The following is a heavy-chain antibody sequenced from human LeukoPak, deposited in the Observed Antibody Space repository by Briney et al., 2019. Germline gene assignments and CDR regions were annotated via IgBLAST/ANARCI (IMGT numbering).Heavy chain of an antibody. V-gene: IGHV1-8*03. J-gene: IGHJ5*02. CDR3: ARVAWIGVRWFDP. CDR1: GYTFTSYD. Sequence: ASVTVSCKASGYTFTSYDINWVRQATGQGLAWMGWMNPNSGNTGYAQKFQGRVTITRNTSISTAYMELSSLRSEDTAVYYCARVAWIGVRWFDPWGQGTLVTVSS. CDR2: MNPNSGNT. D-gene: IGHD5-12*01.